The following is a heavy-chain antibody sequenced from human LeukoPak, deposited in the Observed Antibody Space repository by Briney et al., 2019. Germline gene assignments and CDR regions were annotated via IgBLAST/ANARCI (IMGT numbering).Heavy chain of an antibody. V-gene: IGHV4-4*02. CDR2: FSHSGIT. J-gene: IGHJ4*02. CDR1: GASISRGSW. D-gene: IGHD1-1*01. CDR3: ARNGGHNQEH. Sequence: SETLSLTCDVSGASISRGSWWSWVRQPPGKGLEWIGEFSHSGITNFNPSLKSRVTISVDKSRNQFSLNLISLTAADTAVYFCARNGGHNQEHWGQGTLVTVSS.